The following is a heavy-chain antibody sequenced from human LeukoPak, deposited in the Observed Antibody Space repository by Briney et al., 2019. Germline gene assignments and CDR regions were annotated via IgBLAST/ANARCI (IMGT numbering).Heavy chain of an antibody. CDR1: GFTFSSYS. CDR2: ISSSSSNI. D-gene: IGHD1-1*01. CDR3: ARCTTGRTFGSLREIKRSREIDY. Sequence: PGGSLRLSCAASGFTFSSYSMNWVRQAPGKGLEWVSSISSSSSNIYYADSVKGRFTISRDNAKNSLYMQMNRQRVEETAVYYCARCTTGRTFGSLREIKRSREIDYWGQGTLVTVSS. J-gene: IGHJ4*02. V-gene: IGHV3-21*01.